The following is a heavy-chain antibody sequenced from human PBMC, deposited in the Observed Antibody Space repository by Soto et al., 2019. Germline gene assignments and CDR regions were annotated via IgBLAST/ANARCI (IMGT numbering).Heavy chain of an antibody. J-gene: IGHJ6*02. CDR2: IYYSGST. Sequence: SETLSLTCTVSGGSISSYYWSWIRQPPGKGLDWIGYIYYSGSTNYNPSLKSRVTISVDTSKNQFSLKLSSVTAADTAVYYCARDSGFGEFSEDYYYYGMDVWGQGTTVTVSS. CDR3: ARDSGFGEFSEDYYYYGMDV. V-gene: IGHV4-59*01. D-gene: IGHD3-10*01. CDR1: GGSISSYY.